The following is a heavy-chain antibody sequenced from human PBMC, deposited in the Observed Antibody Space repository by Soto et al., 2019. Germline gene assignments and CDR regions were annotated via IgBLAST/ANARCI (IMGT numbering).Heavy chain of an antibody. CDR1: GGSISSYY. Sequence: QVQLQESGPGLVKPSETLSLTCTVSGGSISSYYWSWIRQPPGKGLEWIGYIYYSGSTNYNPSLKSRVTISVDTSKKQFSLKLSSVTAADTAVYYCARDRVLDYYYYGMDVWGQGTTVTVSS. CDR2: IYYSGST. D-gene: IGHD3-3*02. CDR3: ARDRVLDYYYYGMDV. J-gene: IGHJ6*02. V-gene: IGHV4-59*01.